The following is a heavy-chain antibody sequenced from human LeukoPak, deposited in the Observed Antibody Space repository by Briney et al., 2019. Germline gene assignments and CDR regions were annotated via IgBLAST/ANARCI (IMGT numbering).Heavy chain of an antibody. Sequence: GESLKIPCKSSGYSFTSYWISWVRQMPGKGVEWMGRIDPSDSYNNYRPSFQGHVTISADKSISTAYLQWSSLNASHTAMYYCARLRVRGVIGAFHIWGEGTMVSVPS. D-gene: IGHD3-10*01. CDR2: IDPSDSYN. CDR1: GYSFTSYW. CDR3: ARLRVRGVIGAFHI. J-gene: IGHJ3*02. V-gene: IGHV5-10-1*01.